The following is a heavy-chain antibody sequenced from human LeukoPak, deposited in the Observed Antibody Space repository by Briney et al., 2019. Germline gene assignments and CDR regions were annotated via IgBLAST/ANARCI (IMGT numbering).Heavy chain of an antibody. CDR3: AKLRFLEWLAYLGMNWFDP. Sequence: GGSLRLSCAASGFTFSSCGMHWVRQAPGKGLEWVAVLSYDRTERHYADSVKGRFTISRDNSKNTLYLQMNSLRAEDTAVYYCAKLRFLEWLAYLGMNWFDPWGQGTLVTVSS. J-gene: IGHJ5*02. CDR2: LSYDRTER. V-gene: IGHV3-30*18. CDR1: GFTFSSCG. D-gene: IGHD3-3*01.